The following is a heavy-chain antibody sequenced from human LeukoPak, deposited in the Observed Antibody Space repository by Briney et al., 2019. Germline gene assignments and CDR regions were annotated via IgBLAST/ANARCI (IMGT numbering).Heavy chain of an antibody. CDR2: IIPILGIA. V-gene: IGHV1-69*04. CDR3: ARNYGHSRIWYLFHP. J-gene: IGHJ5*02. D-gene: IGHD6-13*01. Sequence: SVTVSCKSSGGTFSSYAISWVRQPPGQGLEWMGRIIPILGIANYAQKFQGRVTITVSKSTSTAYMELNILRSEETAVYYWARNYGHSRIWYLFHPWGQGTLVTVPS. CDR1: GGTFSSYA.